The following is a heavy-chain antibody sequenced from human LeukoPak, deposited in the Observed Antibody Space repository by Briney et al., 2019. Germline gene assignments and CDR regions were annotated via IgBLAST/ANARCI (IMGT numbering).Heavy chain of an antibody. V-gene: IGHV4-4*07. CDR3: ARVPDDYYGSGSYDY. Sequence: SETLSLTSTVSGGSISSYYWSWIRQPAGKGLEWIGSIYHSGSTYYNPSLKSRVTISVDTSKNQFSLKLSSVTAADTAVYYCARVPDDYYGSGSYDYWGQGTLVTVSS. D-gene: IGHD3-10*01. CDR1: GGSISSYY. CDR2: IYHSGST. J-gene: IGHJ4*02.